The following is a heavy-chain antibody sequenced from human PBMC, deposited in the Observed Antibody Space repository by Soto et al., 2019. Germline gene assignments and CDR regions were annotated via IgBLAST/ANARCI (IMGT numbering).Heavy chain of an antibody. V-gene: IGHV3-15*01. CDR1: GFTFSNAW. J-gene: IGHJ6*03. CDR3: TTESWSSSWYPIDYHYYHLAV. Sequence: PGGSLRLSCAASGFTFSNAWMSWVRQAPGKGLEWVGRIKSKTDGGTTDYAAPVKGRFTISRDDSKNTLYLQMNSLKTEDTVVYYCTTESWSSSWYPIDYHYYHLAVRGKGTTVPVSS. D-gene: IGHD6-13*01. CDR2: IKSKTDGGTT.